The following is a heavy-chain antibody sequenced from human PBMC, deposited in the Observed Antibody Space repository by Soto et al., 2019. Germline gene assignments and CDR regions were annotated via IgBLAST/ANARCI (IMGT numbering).Heavy chain of an antibody. D-gene: IGHD6-19*01. V-gene: IGHV3-23*01. CDR1: GFTFSNYA. CDR2: ISGSGDGT. Sequence: GGSLRLSCAASGFTFSNYAMSWVRQAPGKGLEWVSAISGSGDGTYYADSVKGRFTISRDNSKNTVHLQMNSLRAEDTAVYYCAKDSRIAVAGTSVYWGQGTQVTVSS. CDR3: AKDSRIAVAGTSVY. J-gene: IGHJ4*02.